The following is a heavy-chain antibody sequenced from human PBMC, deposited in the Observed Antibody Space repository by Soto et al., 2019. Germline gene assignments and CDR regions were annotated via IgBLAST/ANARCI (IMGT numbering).Heavy chain of an antibody. D-gene: IGHD5-18*01. Sequence: PGESLKISCQVSGYSFPSYWVAWVRQMPGKGLEWMGIIYPGDSDTTYSPSFEGQVTISVDKSISTAYLQWSSLKASDTAIYYCARRGYSYGFDFWGQGTQVTVSS. CDR1: GYSFPSYW. CDR3: ARRGYSYGFDF. V-gene: IGHV5-51*01. J-gene: IGHJ4*02. CDR2: IYPGDSDT.